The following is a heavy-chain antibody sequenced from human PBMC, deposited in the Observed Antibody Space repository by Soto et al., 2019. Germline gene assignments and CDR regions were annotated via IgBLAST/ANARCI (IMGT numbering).Heavy chain of an antibody. Sequence: KPSETLSLTCTVSGGSISRSTYYWGWIRQPPGKGLEWIGSIYYSGSTYYMPSLKSRVTISVDTSKNQFSLKLSSVNAADTAVYYCARQVPAAITLGWFDPWGQGTLVTVS. CDR1: GGSISRSTYY. CDR2: IYYSGST. J-gene: IGHJ5*02. CDR3: ARQVPAAITLGWFDP. V-gene: IGHV4-39*01. D-gene: IGHD2-2*02.